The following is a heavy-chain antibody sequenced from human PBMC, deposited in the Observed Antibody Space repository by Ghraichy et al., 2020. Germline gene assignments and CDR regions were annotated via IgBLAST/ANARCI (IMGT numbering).Heavy chain of an antibody. CDR2: ITGRSLTA. CDR3: AKRDNGAFDP. Sequence: GGSLRLSCTASGFDFNSFLMSWVRQGPGKGLEWVSGITGRSLTAYYADSVRGRFTISRDNSKNTLYLQMNSLRAEDTAVYYCAKRDNGAFDPWGQGTLVTVSS. CDR1: GFDFNSFL. J-gene: IGHJ5*02. V-gene: IGHV3-23*01. D-gene: IGHD2-8*01.